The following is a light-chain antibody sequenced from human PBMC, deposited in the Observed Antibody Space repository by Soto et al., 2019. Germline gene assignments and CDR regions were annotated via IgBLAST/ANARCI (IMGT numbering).Light chain of an antibody. CDR2: GAS. J-gene: IGKJ2*01. CDR1: QSGPTTS. V-gene: IGKV3D-20*01. Sequence: VLTQSPVTLSLSPGERVTVSCGATQSGPTTSIVWYQHRPGLAPRLLVDGASRRATGIPDRFRGGGSHLIISRLEPEDFAVYYCQLYGPSPPYPFAQGTKVDIK. CDR3: QLYGPSPPYP.